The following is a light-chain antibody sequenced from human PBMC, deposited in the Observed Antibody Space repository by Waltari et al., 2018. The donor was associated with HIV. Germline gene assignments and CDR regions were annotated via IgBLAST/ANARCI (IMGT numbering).Light chain of an antibody. CDR3: QQANSFPFT. CDR1: QDIGTW. V-gene: IGKV1-12*02. Sequence: DIQMTQSPSPVSASVGDRVTITCRASQDIGTWLAWYQQNPGKAPKLLISSASNLESGVPSRFSGSGSGTDFTITISSLQPEDFTTYYCQQANSFPFTFGPGTKVDIK. CDR2: SAS. J-gene: IGKJ3*01.